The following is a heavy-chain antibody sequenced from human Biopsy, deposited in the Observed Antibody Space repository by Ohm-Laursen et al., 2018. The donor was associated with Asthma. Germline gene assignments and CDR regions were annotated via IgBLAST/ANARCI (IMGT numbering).Heavy chain of an antibody. CDR3: ARTTYGDDGFDP. J-gene: IGHJ5*02. CDR2: IYYSGST. Sequence: TLSLTCTVSGGSINIGDYYWSWIRQHPVKGLEWIGYIYYSGSTYYNPSLKSRVSISLGTSKNQLSLSLTSVTAADTAVYYCARTTYGDDGFDPWGQGTLVTVSS. CDR1: GGSINIGDYY. V-gene: IGHV4-31*03. D-gene: IGHD4-17*01.